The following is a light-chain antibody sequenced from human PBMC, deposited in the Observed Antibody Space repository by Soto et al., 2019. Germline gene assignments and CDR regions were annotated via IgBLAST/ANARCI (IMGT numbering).Light chain of an antibody. CDR2: ANS. V-gene: IGLV1-40*01. CDR3: QSYDSSLSGSV. Sequence: QSVLTQPPSVSVAPGQRVTISCTGSSSNIGTGFDVHWYQHLPGTAPKLLIYANSNRPSGVPDRFSGSKSGTSASLAITGLQAEDEADYYCQSYDSSLSGSVFCGGTKLTVL. CDR1: SSNIGTGFD. J-gene: IGLJ3*02.